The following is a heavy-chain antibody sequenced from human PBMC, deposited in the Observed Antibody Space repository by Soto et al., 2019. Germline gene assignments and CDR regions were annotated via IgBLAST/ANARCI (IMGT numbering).Heavy chain of an antibody. J-gene: IGHJ4*02. V-gene: IGHV3-66*01. Sequence: LRLSCAASGFTVSNNYMTWVRQAPGKGPEWVSVIYTGGSTYYAGSVKGRFTISRDNSKNTLYLQLNSLTAEDTAVYYCARVTTLFYFDYWGQGTLVTVSS. CDR2: IYTGGST. CDR3: ARVTTLFYFDY. D-gene: IGHD4-17*01. CDR1: GFTVSNNY.